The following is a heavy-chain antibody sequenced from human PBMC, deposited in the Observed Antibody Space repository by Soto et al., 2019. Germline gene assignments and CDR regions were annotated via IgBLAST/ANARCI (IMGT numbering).Heavy chain of an antibody. D-gene: IGHD4-17*01. Sequence: ASVKVSCKASGYTFTGYYMHWVRQAPGQGLEWMGWINPNSGGTNYAEKFQGWVTMTRDTSISTAYMELSRLRSDDTAVYYCARNLYGDYVNSGDYYYYGMDVWGQGTTVTVSS. CDR1: GYTFTGYY. J-gene: IGHJ6*02. CDR2: INPNSGGT. V-gene: IGHV1-2*04. CDR3: ARNLYGDYVNSGDYYYYGMDV.